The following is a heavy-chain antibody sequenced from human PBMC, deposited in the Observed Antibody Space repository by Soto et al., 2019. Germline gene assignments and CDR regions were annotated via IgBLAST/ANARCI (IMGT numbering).Heavy chain of an antibody. D-gene: IGHD3-9*01. J-gene: IGHJ3*02. CDR3: AREDYDILTGYSYDAFDI. Sequence: QVPLVQSGAEVKKPGASVKVSCKASGYTFTSYGISWVRQAPGQGLEWMGWISAYNGNTNYAQKLQGRVTMTTDTSTTTAYMELRSLSSDDTAVYYCAREDYDILTGYSYDAFDIWGQGTMVTVSS. CDR1: GYTFTSYG. V-gene: IGHV1-18*01. CDR2: ISAYNGNT.